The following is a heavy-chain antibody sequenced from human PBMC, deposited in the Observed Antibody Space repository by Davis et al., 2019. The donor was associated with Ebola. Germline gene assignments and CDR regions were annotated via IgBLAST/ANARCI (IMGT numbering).Heavy chain of an antibody. CDR1: GGTFSSYA. Sequence: SVKVSCKASGGTFSSYAISWVRQAPGQGLEWMGRIIPILGTANYAQKFQGRVTITADKSTSTAYMELSSLRSEDTAVYYCARGVDWSYYFDYWGQGTLVTVSS. CDR3: ARGVDWSYYFDY. CDR2: IIPILGTA. J-gene: IGHJ4*02. D-gene: IGHD3-9*01. V-gene: IGHV1-69*04.